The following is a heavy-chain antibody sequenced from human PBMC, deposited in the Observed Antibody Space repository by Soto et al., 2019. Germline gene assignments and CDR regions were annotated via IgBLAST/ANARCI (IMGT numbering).Heavy chain of an antibody. CDR3: ARLYGLDAFDI. J-gene: IGHJ3*02. V-gene: IGHV4-59*07. Sequence: SVTLSITCSLSFHSIVSHFWSWIRQPPGKGLEWIGYIYYSGSTNYNPSLKSRVTISVDTSKNQLSLKLSSVTAADTAVYYCARLYGLDAFDIWGQGTMVT. CDR2: IYYSGST. CDR1: FHSIVSHF. D-gene: IGHD3-16*02.